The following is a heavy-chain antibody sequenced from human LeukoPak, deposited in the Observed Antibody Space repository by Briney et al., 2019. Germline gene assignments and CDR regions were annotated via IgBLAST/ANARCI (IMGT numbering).Heavy chain of an antibody. D-gene: IGHD6-13*01. CDR1: GFTFSSYG. CDR3: ARGSSSWYFVPNWFDP. J-gene: IGHJ5*02. CDR2: IRYDGSNK. Sequence: GGSLRLSCAASGFTFSSYGMHWVRQAPGKGLEWVAFIRYDGSNKYYADSVKGRFTISRDNSKNTLYLQINSLRAEDTAVYYCARGSSSWYFVPNWFDPWGQGTLVTVSS. V-gene: IGHV3-30*02.